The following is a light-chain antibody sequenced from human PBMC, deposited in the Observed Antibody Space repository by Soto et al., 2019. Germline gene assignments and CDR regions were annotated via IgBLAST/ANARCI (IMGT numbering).Light chain of an antibody. CDR1: SSDVGGYNY. J-gene: IGLJ1*01. CDR2: DVS. CDR3: AAWEDSLNAREV. V-gene: IGLV2-14*01. Sequence: QSVLTQPASVSGSPGQSITISCTGTSSDVGGYNYVSWYQQHPGKAPKLMIYDVSNRPSGVSNRFSGSKSGNTASLTICGLQSEDEADYYCAAWEDSLNAREVFGTGTKVTVL.